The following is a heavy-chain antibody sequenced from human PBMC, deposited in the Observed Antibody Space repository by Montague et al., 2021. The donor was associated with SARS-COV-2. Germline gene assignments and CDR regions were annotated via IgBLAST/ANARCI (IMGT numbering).Heavy chain of an antibody. J-gene: IGHJ3*01. D-gene: IGHD3-10*01. CDR3: ARWAHPGVRGFDA. Sequence: SETRSLTCAVYGGSFSDYYWTWIRQPPGKGLEWIGEIKESVSAKYTPSLKSRVTISIDAAESQFSLNLYSVTAADTALYYCARWAHPGVRGFDAWGQGTLVTVSS. CDR2: IKESVSA. CDR1: GGSFSDYY. V-gene: IGHV4-34*01.